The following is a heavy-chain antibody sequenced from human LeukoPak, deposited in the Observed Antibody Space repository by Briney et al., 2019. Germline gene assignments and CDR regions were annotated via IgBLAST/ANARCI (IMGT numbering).Heavy chain of an antibody. CDR3: ARQYYDSTGYYYFVY. J-gene: IGHJ4*02. CDR2: MYYSGST. Sequence: SETLSLTCTVSGDFITGSTYYGGWIRQPPGKGLEWIGSMYYSGSTYSNPSLRSRVTMSADTSKNQFSLNLKSVTAADTAVYYCARQYYDSTGYYYFVYWGQGTLVTVSS. CDR1: GDFITGSTYY. D-gene: IGHD3-22*01. V-gene: IGHV4-39*01.